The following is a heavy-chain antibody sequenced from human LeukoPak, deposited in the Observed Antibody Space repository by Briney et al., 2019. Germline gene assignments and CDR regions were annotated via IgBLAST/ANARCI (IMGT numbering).Heavy chain of an antibody. CDR2: INLSGGT. CDR3: ARSPYCSGGSCYSFDY. Sequence: SETLSLTCAIYGESFTGFYWAWIRQPPGKGLQWIGQINLSGGTNYNPSLKSRVTISVDTSKNQFSLKLSSVTAADTAVYYCARSPYCSGGSCYSFDYWGQGTLVTVSS. D-gene: IGHD2-15*01. CDR1: GESFTGFY. J-gene: IGHJ4*02. V-gene: IGHV4-34*09.